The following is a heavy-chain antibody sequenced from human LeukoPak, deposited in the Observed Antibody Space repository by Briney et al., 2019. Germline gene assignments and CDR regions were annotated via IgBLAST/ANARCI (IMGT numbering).Heavy chain of an antibody. J-gene: IGHJ6*02. V-gene: IGHV1-69*04. D-gene: IGHD3-10*01. CDR2: IIPILGIA. Sequence: SVKVSCKASGGTFSSYAISWVRQAPGQGLEWMGRIIPILGIANYAQKFQGRVTITADKSTSTAYMELSSLRSEDTAVYYCARVALLYGSGYYYGMDVWGQGTTVTVSS. CDR3: ARVALLYGSGYYYGMDV. CDR1: GGTFSSYA.